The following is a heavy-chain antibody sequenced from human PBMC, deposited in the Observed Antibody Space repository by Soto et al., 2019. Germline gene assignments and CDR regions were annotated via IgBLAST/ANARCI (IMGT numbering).Heavy chain of an antibody. CDR3: TGQAAASRFYYYYYGMDV. J-gene: IGHJ6*02. Sequence: GGSLRLSCAASGFTFSGSAMHWVRQASGKGLEWVGRIRSKANSYATAYAASVKGRFTISRDDSKNTAYLQMNSLKTEDTAVYYCTGQAAASRFYYYYYGMDVGGQGTTVTVS. CDR1: GFTFSGSA. V-gene: IGHV3-73*01. CDR2: IRSKANSYAT. D-gene: IGHD6-13*01.